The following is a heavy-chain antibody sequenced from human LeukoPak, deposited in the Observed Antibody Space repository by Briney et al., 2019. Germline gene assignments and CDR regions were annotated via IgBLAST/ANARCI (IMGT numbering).Heavy chain of an antibody. CDR1: GGSISSGNYY. CDR3: ARDLLTGGYCSGGSCYDY. Sequence: PSQTLSLTCTVSGGSISSGNYYWSWIRQPAGKGLEWIGRINTSGSTNYNPSLKSRVTISVDTSKNQFSLKLRSVTAADTAVYYCARDLLTGGYCSGGSCYDYWGQGTLVTVSS. D-gene: IGHD2-15*01. V-gene: IGHV4-61*02. CDR2: INTSGST. J-gene: IGHJ4*02.